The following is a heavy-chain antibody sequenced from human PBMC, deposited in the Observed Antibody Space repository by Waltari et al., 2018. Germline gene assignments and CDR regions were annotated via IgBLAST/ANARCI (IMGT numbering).Heavy chain of an antibody. D-gene: IGHD4-17*01. Sequence: QVQLVESGGGVVQSGRSLRLSCAASGFTFSSYGMHWVRQAPGKGLAWVAVIWYDGSNKYYADSVKGRFTISRDNSKNTLYLQMNSLRAEDTAMYYCAKDPGRVTKGSYYYYYYMDVWGKGTTVTVSS. CDR3: AKDPGRVTKGSYYYYYYMDV. J-gene: IGHJ6*03. V-gene: IGHV3-30*18. CDR1: GFTFSSYG. CDR2: IWYDGSNK.